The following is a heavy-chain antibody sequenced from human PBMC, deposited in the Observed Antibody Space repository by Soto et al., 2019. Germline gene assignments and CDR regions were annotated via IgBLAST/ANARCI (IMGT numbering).Heavy chain of an antibody. V-gene: IGHV4-59*01. Sequence: SETLSLTCTVSGGSISSYYWSWIRQPPGKGLEWIGYIYYSGSTNYNPSLKSRVTISVDTSKNQFSLKLSSVTAADTAVYYCARAAYSSSWYRWFDPWGQGTLVTVSS. J-gene: IGHJ5*02. CDR1: GGSISSYY. CDR2: IYYSGST. CDR3: ARAAYSSSWYRWFDP. D-gene: IGHD6-13*01.